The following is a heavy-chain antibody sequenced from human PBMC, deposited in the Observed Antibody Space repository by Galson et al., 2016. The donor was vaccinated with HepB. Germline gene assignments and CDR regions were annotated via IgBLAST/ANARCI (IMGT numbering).Heavy chain of an antibody. CDR1: GYTSTTYG. D-gene: IGHD3-3*01. J-gene: IGHJ4*02. V-gene: IGHV1-3*01. CDR3: ARSGNEWSVDY. CDR2: YNAGNGDP. Sequence: SVKVSCKASGYTSTTYGIQWVRQAPGQRLEWIGWYNAGNGDPRYSQNFQGRVTFTRDTSASTAYMELSSLRSEDTAVYFCARSGNEWSVDYWGQGTLVSVSS.